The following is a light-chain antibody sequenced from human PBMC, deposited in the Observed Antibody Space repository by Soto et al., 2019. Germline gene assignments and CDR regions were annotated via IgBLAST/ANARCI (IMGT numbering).Light chain of an antibody. J-gene: IGKJ4*01. V-gene: IGKV3-11*01. CDR3: QQRINWPLT. CDR2: DAS. CDR1: QSISFY. Sequence: EIVLTQSPATLSLSPGERATLSCRASQSISFYVAWFQQKPGQAPRLLIYDASKRATGLPARFSGSGSGTDFTLSISTLEPEDFAVYYCQQRINWPLTFGGGTKVEIK.